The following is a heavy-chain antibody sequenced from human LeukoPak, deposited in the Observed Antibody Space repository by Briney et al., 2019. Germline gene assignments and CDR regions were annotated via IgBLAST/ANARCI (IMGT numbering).Heavy chain of an antibody. CDR1: GYSFTSYW. CDR2: IYPGDSDT. CDR3: ARLIKGLWSGYYSFFDY. J-gene: IGHJ4*02. Sequence: GESLKISCKGSGYSFTSYWIGWVRQMPGKGLEWMGIIYPGDSDTRYSPSFQGQVTISADKSISTAYLQWSSLKASDTAMYYCARLIKGLWSGYYSFFDYWGQGTLVTVSS. V-gene: IGHV5-51*01. D-gene: IGHD3-3*01.